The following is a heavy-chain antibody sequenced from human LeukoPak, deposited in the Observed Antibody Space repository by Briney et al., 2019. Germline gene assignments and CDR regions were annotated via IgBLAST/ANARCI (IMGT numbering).Heavy chain of an antibody. V-gene: IGHV4-39*01. J-gene: IGHJ5*02. CDR3: ARHRGYCSLSNCYFSWFDP. D-gene: IGHD2-15*01. CDR2: IYYSGST. Sequence: SETLSLTCTVSSGSISSASYYWGWIRQPPGKGLEWIGTIYYSGSTYYNPSLRSRVTISVDASKNQFSLKLTSVTAADAAVYYCARHRGYCSLSNCYFSWFDPWGQGTLVTVSS. CDR1: SGSISSASYY.